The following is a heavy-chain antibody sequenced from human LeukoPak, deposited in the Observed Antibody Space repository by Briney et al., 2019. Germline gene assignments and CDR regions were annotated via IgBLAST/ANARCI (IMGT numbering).Heavy chain of an antibody. Sequence: GGSLRLSCAASGFTFSSYWMHWVRQAPRKGLVWVSRINSDGSSTSYADSVKGRFTISRDNAKNTLYLQMNSLRAEDTAVYYCARASLGYYYDRSGSSDYWGQGTLVTVSS. J-gene: IGHJ4*02. CDR1: GFTFSSYW. CDR3: ARASLGYYYDRSGSSDY. D-gene: IGHD3-22*01. V-gene: IGHV3-74*01. CDR2: INSDGSST.